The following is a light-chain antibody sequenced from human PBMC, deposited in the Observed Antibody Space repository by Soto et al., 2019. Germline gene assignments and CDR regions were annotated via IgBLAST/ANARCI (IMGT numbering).Light chain of an antibody. CDR3: QQYNNWPPDLPT. J-gene: IGKJ2*01. Sequence: EIVMTQSPATLSVSPGERATLSCRASQSVSSNLAWYQQKPGQAPRLLIYGASTRATGIPARFSGSGSRTEFTLTISSLQSEDFAVYYCQQYNNWPPDLPTFGQGTKLEIK. CDR1: QSVSSN. V-gene: IGKV3-15*01. CDR2: GAS.